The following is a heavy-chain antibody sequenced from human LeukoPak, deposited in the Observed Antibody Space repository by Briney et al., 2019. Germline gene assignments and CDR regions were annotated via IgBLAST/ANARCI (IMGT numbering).Heavy chain of an antibody. CDR2: ISSNGGST. D-gene: IGHD5-18*01. J-gene: IGHJ4*02. CDR3: ARAPRWIQLWLRRVLFDY. Sequence: HPGGSLRLSCAASGFTFSSYAMHWVRQAPGKGLEYVSAISSNGGSTYYANSVKGRFTISRDNSKNTLYLQMGSLRAEDMAVYYCARAPRWIQLWLRRVLFDYWGRGTLVTVSS. V-gene: IGHV3-64*01. CDR1: GFTFSSYA.